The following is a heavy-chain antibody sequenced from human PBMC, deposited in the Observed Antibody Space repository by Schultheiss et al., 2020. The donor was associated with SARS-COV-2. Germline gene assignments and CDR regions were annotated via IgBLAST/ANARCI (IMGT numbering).Heavy chain of an antibody. CDR1: GGSISGYY. Sequence: SETLSLTCTVSGGSISGYYWSWIRQPPGKGLEWIGEINHSGSTNYNPSLKSRVTISVDTSKKQFSLKLSSVTAADTAVYYCARGANLGWFDPWGQGTLVTVSS. CDR2: INHSGST. J-gene: IGHJ5*02. CDR3: ARGANLGWFDP. V-gene: IGHV4-34*01.